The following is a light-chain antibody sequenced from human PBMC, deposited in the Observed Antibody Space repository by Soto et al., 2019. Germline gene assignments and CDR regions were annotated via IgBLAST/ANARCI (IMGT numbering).Light chain of an antibody. CDR3: QQYNSYLT. Sequence: DIQMTQSPSTLSASVGDRVTITCRASQSISSWLAWYQQKPGKAPKLLIYDASSLESGVPSRFSGSGSGTKFTLTISSLQPDDFATYYCQQYNSYLTFGQGTKVEIK. CDR2: DAS. V-gene: IGKV1-5*01. J-gene: IGKJ1*01. CDR1: QSISSW.